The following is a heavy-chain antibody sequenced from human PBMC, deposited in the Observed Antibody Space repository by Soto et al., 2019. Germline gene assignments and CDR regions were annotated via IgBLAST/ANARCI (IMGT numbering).Heavy chain of an antibody. CDR1: GFTFSSHG. D-gene: IGHD6-19*01. V-gene: IGHV3-30*18. J-gene: IGHJ4*02. CDR2: ISSTGSSE. CDR3: AKPSSGWYHFDY. Sequence: QVQLVESGGGVVQPGRSLRLSCATSGFTFSSHGMHWVRQAPGKGLEWVALISSTGSSEYYADSVKGRFTISRDNSKNTLNLQMNSLRPEDTAVYYCAKPSSGWYHFDYWGQGTLVTVSS.